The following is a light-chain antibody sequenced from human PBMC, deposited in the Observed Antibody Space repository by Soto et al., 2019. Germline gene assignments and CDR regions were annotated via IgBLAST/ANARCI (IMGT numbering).Light chain of an antibody. CDR1: SSDVGGYNY. Sequence: QSALTQPPSASGSPGQSVTISCTGTSSDVGGYNYVSWYQQHPGKAPKVMIYDVNKRPSGVPDRFSGSKSGNTASLTVSGLQAEDEADYYCRSPAGSDNPFVFATGTKLTVL. CDR3: RSPAGSDNPFV. CDR2: DVN. V-gene: IGLV2-8*01. J-gene: IGLJ1*01.